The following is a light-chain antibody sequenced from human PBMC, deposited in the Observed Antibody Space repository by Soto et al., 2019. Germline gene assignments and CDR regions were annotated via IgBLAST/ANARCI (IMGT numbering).Light chain of an antibody. Sequence: EIVLTQSPGTLSLSPGERVTLSCRASQSVSSNKLAWYQQKPGQAPRLLIYGASSRATGIPDRFSGSGSGTDFTLTISSLEPEDFAVYYCQQRSNWPTFGQGTKLEIK. CDR2: GAS. V-gene: IGKV3D-20*02. CDR3: QQRSNWPT. J-gene: IGKJ2*01. CDR1: QSVSSNK.